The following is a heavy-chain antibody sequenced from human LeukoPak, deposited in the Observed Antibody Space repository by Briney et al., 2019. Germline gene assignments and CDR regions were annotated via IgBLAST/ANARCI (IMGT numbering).Heavy chain of an antibody. Sequence: PGGSLRLSCAASGFTFSNAWMSWVRQAPGKGLEWVGRIKSKTDGGTTDYAAPVKGRFTISRGDSKNTLYLQMNSLKTEDTAVYYCTTALPLYSSGWNFDYWGQGTLVTVSS. D-gene: IGHD6-19*01. J-gene: IGHJ4*02. CDR3: TTALPLYSSGWNFDY. V-gene: IGHV3-15*01. CDR2: IKSKTDGGTT. CDR1: GFTFSNAW.